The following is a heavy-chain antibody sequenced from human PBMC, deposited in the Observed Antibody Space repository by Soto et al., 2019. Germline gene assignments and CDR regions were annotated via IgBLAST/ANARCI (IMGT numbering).Heavy chain of an antibody. CDR2: INPSNST. V-gene: IGHV1-46*03. J-gene: IGHJ4*02. CDR3: ATVYCSGGSCYSIDY. Sequence: QVQLVQSGAEVKKPGASVKVSCKASGYTFTSYYMHWVLQAPGQGLEWMGIINPSNSTSYAQKFQGRVTMTRDTSTSTVYMELSSLRSEDTAVYYCATVYCSGGSCYSIDYWGQGTLVTVSS. D-gene: IGHD2-15*01. CDR1: GYTFTSYY.